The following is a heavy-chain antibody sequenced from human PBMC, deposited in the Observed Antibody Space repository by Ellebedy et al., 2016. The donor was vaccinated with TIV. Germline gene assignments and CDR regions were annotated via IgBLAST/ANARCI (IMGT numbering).Heavy chain of an antibody. CDR1: GFTFSNYW. J-gene: IGHJ4*02. V-gene: IGHV3-7*01. CDR3: ARAIAAAGSY. D-gene: IGHD6-13*01. CDR2: MKQDGSEK. Sequence: GGSLRLSXVASGFTFSNYWMSWVRQAPGKGLEWVANMKQDGSEKYYVDSVKGRFTISRDNAKNSLYLQMNSRRAEDTAVYYCARAIAAAGSYWGRGTLVTVSS.